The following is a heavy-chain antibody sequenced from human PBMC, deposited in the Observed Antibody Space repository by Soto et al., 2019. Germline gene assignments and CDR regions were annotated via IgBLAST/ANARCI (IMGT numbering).Heavy chain of an antibody. CDR2: IIPIFGTA. Sequence: QVQLVQSGAEVKKPGSSVKVSCKASGGTFSSYAISWVRQAPGQGLEWMGGIIPIFGTANYAQKFQGRVTITADESTSTAYVELSSLRSEDTAVYYCATMAWDGQLVRPPLDSWGQGTLVTVSS. D-gene: IGHD6-13*01. CDR3: ATMAWDGQLVRPPLDS. V-gene: IGHV1-69*12. CDR1: GGTFSSYA. J-gene: IGHJ4*02.